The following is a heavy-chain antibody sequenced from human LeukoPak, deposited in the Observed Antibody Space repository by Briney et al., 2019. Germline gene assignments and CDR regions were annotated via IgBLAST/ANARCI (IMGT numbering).Heavy chain of an antibody. Sequence: SSQTLSLTCTVSGGSISSGGYYWSWIRQHPGKGLEWIGYIYYSGSTYYNPSLKSRVTISVDTSKNQFSPKLSSVTAADTAVYYCARDPRVHPSIYYFDYWGQGTLVTVSS. D-gene: IGHD5-24*01. CDR3: ARDPRVHPSIYYFDY. V-gene: IGHV4-31*03. CDR2: IYYSGST. CDR1: GGSISSGGYY. J-gene: IGHJ4*02.